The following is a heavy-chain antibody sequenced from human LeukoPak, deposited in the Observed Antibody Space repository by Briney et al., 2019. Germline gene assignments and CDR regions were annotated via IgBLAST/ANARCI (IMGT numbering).Heavy chain of an antibody. CDR3: ARTSHYYDSSGYYDY. V-gene: IGHV3-33*01. J-gene: IGHJ4*02. D-gene: IGHD3-22*01. CDR2: IWYDGSNK. CDR1: GFTFSSYG. Sequence: GGSLRLSCAASGFTFSSYGMHWVRQAPGKGLEWVAVIWYDGSNKYYADSVKGRFTISRDNSKNTLYLQMNSLRAEDTAVYYCARTSHYYDSSGYYDYWGQGTLVTVSS.